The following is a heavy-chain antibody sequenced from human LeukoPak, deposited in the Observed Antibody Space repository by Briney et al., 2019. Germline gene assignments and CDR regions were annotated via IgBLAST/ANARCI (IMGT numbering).Heavy chain of an antibody. J-gene: IGHJ4*02. Sequence: GGSLRLSCAASGFTFSSYAMSWVRQAPGKGLEWVSGISDSGGSTYYADSVKGRFTISRDNSKNTPYLQMNTLRAEDTAVYYCAKRAVTSWYDYFDYWGQGTLVTVSS. CDR1: GFTFSSYA. CDR2: ISDSGGST. CDR3: AKRAVTSWYDYFDY. V-gene: IGHV3-23*01. D-gene: IGHD6-13*01.